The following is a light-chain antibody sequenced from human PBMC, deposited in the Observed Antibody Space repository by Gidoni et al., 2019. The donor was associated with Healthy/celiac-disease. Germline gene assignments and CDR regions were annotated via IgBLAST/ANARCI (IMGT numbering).Light chain of an antibody. J-gene: IGKJ1*01. CDR2: GAS. Sequence: ELVLTQSTGTLSLSPGERATLYCRASQSVSSSYLAWYQQKPGQAPRLLIYGASSRATGIPDRLSGSGSGTDFTLTISRLEPEDFAVYYCQQYGSSRGWTFGQGTKVEIK. V-gene: IGKV3-20*01. CDR3: QQYGSSRGWT. CDR1: QSVSSSY.